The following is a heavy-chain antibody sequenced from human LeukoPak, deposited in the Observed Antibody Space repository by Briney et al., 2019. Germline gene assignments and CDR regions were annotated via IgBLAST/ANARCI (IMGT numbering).Heavy chain of an antibody. CDR3: ATSSGSSY. D-gene: IGHD6-25*01. J-gene: IGHJ4*02. CDR2: IKQDGSLE. V-gene: IGHV3-7*01. CDR1: GFTFSSCW. Sequence: GGSLRLSCAASGFTFSSCWIAWFRQAPGKGLEWVAHIKQDGSLEYYVDSVKGRFTISRDNAKNSLYLQMNSLRAEDTAVYYCATSSGSSYWGQGTLVTVSS.